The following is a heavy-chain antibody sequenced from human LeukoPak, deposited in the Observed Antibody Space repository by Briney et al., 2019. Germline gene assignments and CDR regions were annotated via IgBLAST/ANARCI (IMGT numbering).Heavy chain of an antibody. D-gene: IGHD3-22*01. V-gene: IGHV3-49*04. CDR2: IRTKAYGGTT. J-gene: IGHJ4*02. CDR1: GFTFSNAW. Sequence: GGSLRLSCAASGFTFSNAWMNWVRQAPRKGLEWVGFIRTKAYGGTTEYAASVKGRFTISRDGSKSIAYLQMNSLKTEDTAVYYCTRTYYDSSGYLFDYWGQGTLVTVSS. CDR3: TRTYYDSSGYLFDY.